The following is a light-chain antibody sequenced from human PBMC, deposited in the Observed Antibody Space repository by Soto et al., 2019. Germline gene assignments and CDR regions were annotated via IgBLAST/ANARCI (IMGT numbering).Light chain of an antibody. CDR2: GAS. J-gene: IGKJ1*01. Sequence: EMVMTQSPATLSVSPGERATRSCRASQSVSSNLAWYQVNPGQAPRLLIYGASARATGIPARFSGSGSGTEFTLTISSLQSEDFAVYYCQQYNDWPWTFGQGTKV. CDR3: QQYNDWPWT. CDR1: QSVSSN. V-gene: IGKV3-15*01.